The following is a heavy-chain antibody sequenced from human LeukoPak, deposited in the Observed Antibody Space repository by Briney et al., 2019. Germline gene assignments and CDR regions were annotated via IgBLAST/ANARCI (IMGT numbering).Heavy chain of an antibody. CDR2: ISYSSRYI. D-gene: IGHD3-10*01. CDR1: GFTFSSFN. V-gene: IGHV3-21*01. CDR3: ARERYVVRGAGEY. J-gene: IGHJ4*02. Sequence: GGSLSLSCSASGFTFSSFNMNWVRQAPGKGLEWVAAISYSSRYIYYADSVKGRFTISRDNTKNSLYLQMNSLRAEDTSVYYCARERYVVRGAGEYWGQGTLVTVSS.